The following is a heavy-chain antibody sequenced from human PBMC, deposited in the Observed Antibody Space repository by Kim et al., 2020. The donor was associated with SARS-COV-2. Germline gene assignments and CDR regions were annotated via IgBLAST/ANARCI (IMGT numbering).Heavy chain of an antibody. J-gene: IGHJ4*02. Sequence: DSVKVSCKASGYTFTGYYIHWVRQAPGQGLEWMGRITPYNGDTDFAQKFQGRVTLTRDTSISTAYMELTRLKFDDTAVYYCAREEIHYDILTGYYTRRDFDKWGQGALVTVSS. CDR2: ITPYNGDT. V-gene: IGHV1-2*06. CDR3: AREEIHYDILTGYYTRRDFDK. CDR1: GYTFTGYY. D-gene: IGHD3-9*01.